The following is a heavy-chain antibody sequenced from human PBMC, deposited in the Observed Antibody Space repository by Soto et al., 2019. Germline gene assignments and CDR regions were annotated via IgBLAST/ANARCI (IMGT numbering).Heavy chain of an antibody. CDR3: TRDPRIADF. CDR1: GLSLRDYY. V-gene: IGHV3-11*01. CDR2: INPGGDVI. D-gene: IGHD2-21*01. J-gene: IGHJ4*02. Sequence: GGSLRLSCAASGLSLRDYYMTWIRQAPGKGLELLSYINPGGDVIKYADSVKGRFTISRDNAKNSLYLHMNNLRAEDTAVYYCTRDPRIADFWGQGTLVTVSS.